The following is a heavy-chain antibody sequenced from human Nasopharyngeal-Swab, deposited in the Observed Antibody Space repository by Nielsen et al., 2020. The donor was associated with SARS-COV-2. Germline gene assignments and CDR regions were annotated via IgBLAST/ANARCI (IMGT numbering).Heavy chain of an antibody. D-gene: IGHD1-26*01. Sequence: GGSLRLSCAASGFSFNSYWMIWVRRAPGKGLEWLANIRGDGHATTYVDSVKGRFTISRDNVGNSLFLHMHSLSAEDTAVYYCARDSGNYYVDFWGQGTLVTVSS. V-gene: IGHV3-7*01. CDR1: GFSFNSYW. J-gene: IGHJ4*02. CDR3: ARDSGNYYVDF. CDR2: IRGDGHAT.